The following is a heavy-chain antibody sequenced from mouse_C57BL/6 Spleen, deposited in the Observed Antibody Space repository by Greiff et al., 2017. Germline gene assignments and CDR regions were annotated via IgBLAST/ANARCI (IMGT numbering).Heavy chain of an antibody. D-gene: IGHD1-1*01. CDR1: GYTFTDYN. J-gene: IGHJ4*01. V-gene: IGHV1-22*01. Sequence: VQLQQSGPELVKPGASVKMSCKASGYTFTDYNMHWVKQSHGKSLEWIGYINPNNGGTSYNQKFKGKATLTVNKSSSTAYMELRSLTSEDSAVYYCAREGHYYGNSYDAMDYWGQGTSVTVSS. CDR3: AREGHYYGNSYDAMDY. CDR2: INPNNGGT.